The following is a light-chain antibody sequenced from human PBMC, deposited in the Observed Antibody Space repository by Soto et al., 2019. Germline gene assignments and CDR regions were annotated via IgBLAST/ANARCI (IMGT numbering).Light chain of an antibody. Sequence: QLVLTQSSSASASLGSSVKLTCTLSSGHSSYIIAWHQQQPGKAPRYLMKLEGSGSYNKGSGVPDRFSGSSSGADRYLTISNLQFEDEADYYCETWGSNTHAVFGGGTQLTVL. CDR3: ETWGSNTHAV. V-gene: IGLV4-60*02. CDR1: SGHSSYI. CDR2: LEGSGSY. J-gene: IGLJ7*01.